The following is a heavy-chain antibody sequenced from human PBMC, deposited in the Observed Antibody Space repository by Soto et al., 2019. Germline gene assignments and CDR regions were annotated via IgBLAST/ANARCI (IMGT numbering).Heavy chain of an antibody. V-gene: IGHV3-48*02. Sequence: EVQLVESGGGLVQPGGSLRLSCAASGFTFSLYSMSWVRQAPGKGLEWVSYISRSGTGIHYADSVKGRFTISRDDATNSMHLRMHSLRYGDTAVYYRARAGTWGLDVWGQGTAVSISS. J-gene: IGHJ6*02. D-gene: IGHD6-19*01. CDR1: GFTFSLYS. CDR3: ARAGTWGLDV. CDR2: ISRSGTGI.